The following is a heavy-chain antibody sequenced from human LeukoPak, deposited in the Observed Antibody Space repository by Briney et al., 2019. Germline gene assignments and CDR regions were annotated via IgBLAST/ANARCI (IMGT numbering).Heavy chain of an antibody. CDR3: ARVSCSSTSSYPEQDY. CDR1: GYTFTSYG. Sequence: ASVKVSCKASGYTFTSYGISWVRQAPGQGLEWMGWISGYNGNTNYAQKLQGRVTMTTDTSTSTAYMELRSLRSDDTAVYYCARVSCSSTSSYPEQDYWGQGTLVTVSS. V-gene: IGHV1-18*01. CDR2: ISGYNGNT. D-gene: IGHD2-2*01. J-gene: IGHJ4*02.